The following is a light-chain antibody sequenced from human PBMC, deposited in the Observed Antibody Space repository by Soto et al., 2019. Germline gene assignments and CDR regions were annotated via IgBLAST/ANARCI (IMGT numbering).Light chain of an antibody. CDR1: QGMSTY. J-gene: IGKJ4*01. CDR2: AAS. V-gene: IGKV1-39*01. Sequence: DIQMTQSPSSLSASVRDRVTITCRASQGMSTYLNWYQHKPWKAPKLLSYAASRLQSGVPSRFSGSGSGTDFTLTISSLQPEDFATYYCQQSYDTPLTFGGGTKVESK. CDR3: QQSYDTPLT.